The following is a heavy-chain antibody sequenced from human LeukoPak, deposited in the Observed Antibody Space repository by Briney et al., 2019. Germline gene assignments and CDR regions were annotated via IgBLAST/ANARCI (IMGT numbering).Heavy chain of an antibody. CDR2: IYTSGST. CDR1: GGSISSGSYF. CDR3: ARELAGYGKLDY. V-gene: IGHV4-61*02. Sequence: SQTLSLTCTVSGGSISSGSYFWSWIRQPAGKGLEWIGRIYTSGSTNYNPSLKSRVTTSPDTSKNQFSLKLSSVTAADTAVYYCARELAGYGKLDYWGQGILVTVSS. D-gene: IGHD5-12*01. J-gene: IGHJ4*02.